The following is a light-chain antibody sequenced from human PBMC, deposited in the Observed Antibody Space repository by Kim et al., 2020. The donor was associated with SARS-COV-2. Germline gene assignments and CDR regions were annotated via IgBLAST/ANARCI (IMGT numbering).Light chain of an antibody. CDR3: QQYDNWPPLT. CDR1: QSVSSN. J-gene: IGKJ4*01. Sequence: EIVMTQSPATLSVSPGERATLSCRASQSVSSNLAWYQQKPGQAPRLLIYAASTRATGIPGRFSGSGSGTEFALTISSLQPEDFAVYYCQQYDNWPPLTFGGGTKVDIK. CDR2: AAS. V-gene: IGKV3D-15*01.